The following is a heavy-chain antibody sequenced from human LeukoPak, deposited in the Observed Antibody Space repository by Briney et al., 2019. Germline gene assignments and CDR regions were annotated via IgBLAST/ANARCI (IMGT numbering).Heavy chain of an antibody. Sequence: SETLSLTCTVSGCSISSYYRSWIRQPPGKGLEWIGYIYYSGSTNYNPSLKSRVTISVDTSKNQFSLKLSSVTAADTAVYYCARESPGGYDDDYWGQGTLVTVSS. D-gene: IGHD5-12*01. CDR2: IYYSGST. CDR3: ARESPGGYDDDY. J-gene: IGHJ4*02. V-gene: IGHV4-59*01. CDR1: GCSISSYY.